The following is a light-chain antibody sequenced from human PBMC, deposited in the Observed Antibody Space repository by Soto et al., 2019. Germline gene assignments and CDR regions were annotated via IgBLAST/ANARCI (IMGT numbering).Light chain of an antibody. CDR2: LAS. CDR1: QSVFKSPDNKNY. J-gene: IGKJ4*01. CDR3: QKDHRPPVT. Sequence: DIVMTQSPDSLAVSLGERATFNCKSSQSVFKSPDNKNYLPWYQQKPGHPPKLLIYLASTRGSGVPDRFSGSGSGTDFTLTICSLKAEDVAAYCCQKDHRPPVTFGGGTKVEIK. V-gene: IGKV4-1*01.